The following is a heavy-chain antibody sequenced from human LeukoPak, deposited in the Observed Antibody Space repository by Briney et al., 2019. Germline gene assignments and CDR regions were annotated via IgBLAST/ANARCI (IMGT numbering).Heavy chain of an antibody. J-gene: IGHJ4*02. Sequence: ASVKVSCKASGYTFTSYDINWVRQATGQGLEWMGWMNPNSGNTGYAQKFQGRVTIPRNTSISTAYMELGSLRSEDTAVYYCARERRVYSYGSFIGDYWGQGTLVTVSS. CDR1: GYTFTSYD. CDR3: ARERRVYSYGSFIGDY. CDR2: MNPNSGNT. V-gene: IGHV1-8*03. D-gene: IGHD5-18*01.